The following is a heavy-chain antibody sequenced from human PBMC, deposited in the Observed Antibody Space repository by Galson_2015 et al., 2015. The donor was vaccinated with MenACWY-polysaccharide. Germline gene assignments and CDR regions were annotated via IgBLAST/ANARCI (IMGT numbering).Heavy chain of an antibody. CDR1: GYTLTELS. CDR2: FDPEDGET. CDR3: ATSGGYGGYLFQH. V-gene: IGHV1-24*01. J-gene: IGHJ1*01. Sequence: SVKVSCKVSGYTLTELSMHWVRQAPGKGLEWMGGFDPEDGETIYAQKFQGRVTMTEDTSTDTAYMELSSLRSEDTAVYYCATSGGYGGYLFQHWGQGTLVTVSS. D-gene: IGHD5-12*01.